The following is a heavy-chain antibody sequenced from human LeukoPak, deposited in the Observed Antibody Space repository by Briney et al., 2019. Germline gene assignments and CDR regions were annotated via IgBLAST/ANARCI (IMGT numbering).Heavy chain of an antibody. CDR2: ISSSSSYI. CDR1: GFTFSSYS. CDR3: ARDGVKQWLETPYFGY. Sequence: GGSLRLSCAASGFTFSSYSMNWVRQAPGKGLEWVSSISSSSSYIYYADSVKGRFTISRDNAKNSLYLQMNSLRAEDTAVYYCARDGVKQWLETPYFGYWGQGTLVTVSS. V-gene: IGHV3-21*01. D-gene: IGHD6-19*01. J-gene: IGHJ4*02.